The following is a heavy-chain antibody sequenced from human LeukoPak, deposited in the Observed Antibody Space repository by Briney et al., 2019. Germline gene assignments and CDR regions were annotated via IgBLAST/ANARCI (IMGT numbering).Heavy chain of an antibody. CDR3: AKRSDYGGNWNYFDY. Sequence: GGSLRLSCAASGFTFSSYGMSWVRQAPGKGLEWVSATSDSGGDTFYADSVKGRFTISRDNSRNTLYLQMNGLRVEDTAVYYCAKRSDYGGNWNYFDYWGQGTLVTVSS. J-gene: IGHJ4*02. CDR2: TSDSGGDT. D-gene: IGHD4-23*01. CDR1: GFTFSSYG. V-gene: IGHV3-23*01.